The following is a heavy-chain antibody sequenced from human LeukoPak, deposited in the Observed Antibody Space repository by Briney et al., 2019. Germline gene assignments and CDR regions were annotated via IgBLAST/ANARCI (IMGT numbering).Heavy chain of an antibody. D-gene: IGHD2-2*01. Sequence: KPSETLSLTCTVSGGSISSYYWSWIRQPPGKGLEWIGYIYYSGTTNYNPSLKSRVTISVDTSKNQFSLKLSSVTAADTAVYYCARSDCSSTSCYGFFDYWGQGTLVTVSS. V-gene: IGHV4-59*01. CDR1: GGSISSYY. CDR3: ARSDCSSTSCYGFFDY. J-gene: IGHJ4*02. CDR2: IYYSGTT.